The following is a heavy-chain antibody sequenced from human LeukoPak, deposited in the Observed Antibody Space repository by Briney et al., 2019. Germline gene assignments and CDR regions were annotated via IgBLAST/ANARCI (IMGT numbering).Heavy chain of an antibody. CDR2: INPNDGST. V-gene: IGHV1-46*01. Sequence: ASVKVSCKASGYTFTSYYMHWVRQAPGQGLEWMGIINPNDGSTSYAQKFQGRVTMTRDTSTSTVYMELSSLRSEDTAVYYCARGSVGDSSGYGIVDYWGQGTLVTVSS. J-gene: IGHJ4*02. D-gene: IGHD3-22*01. CDR3: ARGSVGDSSGYGIVDY. CDR1: GYTFTSYY.